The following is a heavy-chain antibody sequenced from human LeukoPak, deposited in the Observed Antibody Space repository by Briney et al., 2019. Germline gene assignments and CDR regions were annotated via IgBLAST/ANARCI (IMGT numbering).Heavy chain of an antibody. V-gene: IGHV4-39*01. D-gene: IGHD3-3*01. CDR2: IYYSGST. CDR1: GGSISSSSYY. CDR3: ARRRWSLRFLEARPHWFDP. J-gene: IGHJ5*02. Sequence: SETLSLTCTASGGSISSSSYYWGWIRQPPGKGLEWIGSIYYSGSTYYNPSLKSRVTISVDTSKNQFSLKLSSVTAADTAVYYCARRRWSLRFLEARPHWFDPWGQGTLVTVSS.